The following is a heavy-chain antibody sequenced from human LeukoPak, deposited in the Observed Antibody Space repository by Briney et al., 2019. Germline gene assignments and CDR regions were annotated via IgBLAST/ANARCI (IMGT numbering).Heavy chain of an antibody. CDR3: ARDAKRYCSGGSCYSGRVFDY. V-gene: IGHV3-30*04. J-gene: IGHJ4*02. Sequence: PGGSLRLSCAASGFTFSSYAMHWVRQAPGKGLEWVAVMSYDGSNKYYADSVKGRFTISRDNSKNTLYLQMNSLRAEDTAVYYCARDAKRYCSGGSCYSGRVFDYWGQGTLVTVSS. D-gene: IGHD2-15*01. CDR2: MSYDGSNK. CDR1: GFTFSSYA.